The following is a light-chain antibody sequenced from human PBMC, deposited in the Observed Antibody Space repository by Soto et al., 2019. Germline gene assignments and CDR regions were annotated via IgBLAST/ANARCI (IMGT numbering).Light chain of an antibody. CDR2: DAS. J-gene: IGKJ1*01. CDR1: QSISSW. V-gene: IGKV1-5*01. CDR3: QQYNSYPWT. Sequence: DIKMTHSPSTLSASIGDRVTITCRASQSISSWLAWYQQKPGKAPKLLIYDASSLESGVPSRFSGSGSGTEFTLTISSLQPDDFATYYCQQYNSYPWTFGQGTKVDIK.